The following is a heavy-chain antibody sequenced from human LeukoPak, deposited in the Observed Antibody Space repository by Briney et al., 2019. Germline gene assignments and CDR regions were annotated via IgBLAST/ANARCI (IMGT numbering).Heavy chain of an antibody. V-gene: IGHV3-23*01. CDR3: AKDLYFGSSGGNSFDY. CDR1: GFTFSSYA. J-gene: IGHJ4*02. Sequence: GGSLRLSCAASGFTFSSYAMSWVRQAPGKGLEWVSVISGSGGSTYYADSVKGRFSISRDNSKNTLYLQISSLRVEDTAVYYCAKDLYFGSSGGNSFDYWGQGTLVTVSS. D-gene: IGHD3-10*01. CDR2: ISGSGGST.